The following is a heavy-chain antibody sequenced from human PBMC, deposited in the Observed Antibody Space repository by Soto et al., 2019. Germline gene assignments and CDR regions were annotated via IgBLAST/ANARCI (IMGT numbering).Heavy chain of an antibody. CDR3: ARGVGGSGLNWFDP. J-gene: IGHJ5*02. V-gene: IGHV4-59*12. D-gene: IGHD6-19*01. Sequence: SETLSLTCTFSGSSIIGYYWTWIRQSPERGLEWIGYIHCSGSANYNPSLNSRLTMSVDRSKSQFSMKLASVTAADTAVYYCARGVGGSGLNWFDPWGQGTLVTVSS. CDR1: GSSIIGYY. CDR2: IHCSGSA.